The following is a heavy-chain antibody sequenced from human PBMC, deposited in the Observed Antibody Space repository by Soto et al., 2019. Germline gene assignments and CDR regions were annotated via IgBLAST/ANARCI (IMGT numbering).Heavy chain of an antibody. J-gene: IGHJ5*02. V-gene: IGHV1-69*01. CDR3: ARDGGVDTIFGVKPNVYNWFDP. D-gene: IGHD3-3*01. Sequence: QVQLVQSGAEVKKPGSSVKVSCKASGGTFSSYAISWVRQAPGQGLEWMGGIIPIFGTANYAQKFQGRVTITADESTSTAYMELSSLRSEDTAVYYCARDGGVDTIFGVKPNVYNWFDPWGQGTLVTVSS. CDR1: GGTFSSYA. CDR2: IIPIFGTA.